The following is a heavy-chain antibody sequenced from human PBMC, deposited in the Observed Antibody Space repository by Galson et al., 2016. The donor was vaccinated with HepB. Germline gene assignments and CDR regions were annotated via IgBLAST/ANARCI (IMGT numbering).Heavy chain of an antibody. CDR2: ISAYNGNT. D-gene: IGHD1-26*01. CDR1: GYTFTSYG. Sequence: SVKVSCKASGYTFTSYGISWVRQAPGQGLEWMGWISAYNGNTNYAQKLQGRVTMTTDTSTNTAYMELRSLRSDDTAVYYCARDRSSRWELPRGFDYWGQGTLVTVSS. V-gene: IGHV1-18*01. J-gene: IGHJ4*02. CDR3: ARDRSSRWELPRGFDY.